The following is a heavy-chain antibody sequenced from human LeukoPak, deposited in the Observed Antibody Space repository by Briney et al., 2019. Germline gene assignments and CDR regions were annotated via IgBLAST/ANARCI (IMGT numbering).Heavy chain of an antibody. V-gene: IGHV4-38-2*02. CDR3: ARSGGSAVGVYYFDY. J-gene: IGHJ4*02. CDR2: IYHSGST. CDR1: GYSISSGYY. Sequence: PSETLSLTCTVSGYSISSGYYWGWIRQPPGKGLEWIGSIYHSGSTYYNPSLKSRVTISVDTSKYQFSLKLSSVTAADTAVYYCARSGGSAVGVYYFDYWGQGTLVTVSS. D-gene: IGHD3-10*01.